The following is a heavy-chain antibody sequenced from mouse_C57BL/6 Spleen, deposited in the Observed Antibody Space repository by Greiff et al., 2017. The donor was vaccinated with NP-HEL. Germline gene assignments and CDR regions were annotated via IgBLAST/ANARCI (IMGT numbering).Heavy chain of an antibody. V-gene: IGHV3-1*01. J-gene: IGHJ1*03. CDR3: ARDGYYAYFDV. Sequence: DVQLQESGPGMVKPSQSLSLTCTVTGYSITSGYDWHWIRHFPGNKLEWMGYISYSGSTNYNPSLKSRISITHDTSKNHFFLKLNAVTTEDTAKYDCARDGYYAYFDVWGTGTTVTVSS. CDR1: GYSITSGYD. D-gene: IGHD2-3*01. CDR2: ISYSGST.